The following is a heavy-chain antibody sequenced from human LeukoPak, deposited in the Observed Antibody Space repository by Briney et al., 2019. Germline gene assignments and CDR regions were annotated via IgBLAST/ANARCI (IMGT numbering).Heavy chain of an antibody. CDR1: GYSFTSYW. Sequence: GESLKIPCKGSGYSFTSYWIGWVRQMPGKGLEWMGIIYTGDSDTRYSPSFQGQVPISADKSISNAYLQWRSLEASDTAIYYCARQDCSSTKCPGLDFWGQGTLVTVSS. D-gene: IGHD2-2*01. CDR2: IYTGDSDT. J-gene: IGHJ4*02. V-gene: IGHV5-51*01. CDR3: ARQDCSSTKCPGLDF.